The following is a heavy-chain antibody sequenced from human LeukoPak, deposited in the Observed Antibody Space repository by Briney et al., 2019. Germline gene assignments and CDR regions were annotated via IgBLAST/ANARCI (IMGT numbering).Heavy chain of an antibody. CDR1: GGSISSYY. D-gene: IGHD3-3*01. CDR2: IYTSGST. Sequence: SETLTLTCTVSGGSISSYYWSWIRQPPGKGLEWIGYIYTSGSTNCNPTLMSGVTISVDTPKNQFSLKLSSVTAADAAVYYCARHEIGYYDFWSGYSKQYNWFDPWGQGTLVTVSS. J-gene: IGHJ5*02. V-gene: IGHV4-4*09. CDR3: ARHEIGYYDFWSGYSKQYNWFDP.